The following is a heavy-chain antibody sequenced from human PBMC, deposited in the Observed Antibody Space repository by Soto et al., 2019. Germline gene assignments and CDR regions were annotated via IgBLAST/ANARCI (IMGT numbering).Heavy chain of an antibody. CDR3: ARDAAVGLFDY. Sequence: ASLKVSCKASGYTFTSYGISWVRQAPGQGLEWMGWISAHNGNTNYAQKLQGRVTMTTDTSTSTAYMELRSLRSDDTAVYYCARDAAVGLFDYWGQGTLVTVSS. J-gene: IGHJ4*02. CDR1: GYTFTSYG. CDR2: ISAHNGNT. V-gene: IGHV1-18*01. D-gene: IGHD1-26*01.